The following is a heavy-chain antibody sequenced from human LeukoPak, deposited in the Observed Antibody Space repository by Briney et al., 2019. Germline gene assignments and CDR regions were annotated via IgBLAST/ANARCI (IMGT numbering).Heavy chain of an antibody. CDR3: ARMTTGRLMVYAHAHNWFDP. CDR1: GFTFSSYE. D-gene: IGHD2-8*01. V-gene: IGHV3-48*03. Sequence: GGSLRLSCAASGFTFSSYEMNWVRQAPGKGLDWVSYISISGSNIYYADSVKVRFTISRDNTKNSLYLKMNSLRAEDTAVYYCARMTTGRLMVYAHAHNWFDPWGQGTLVTVSS. CDR2: ISISGSNI. J-gene: IGHJ5*02.